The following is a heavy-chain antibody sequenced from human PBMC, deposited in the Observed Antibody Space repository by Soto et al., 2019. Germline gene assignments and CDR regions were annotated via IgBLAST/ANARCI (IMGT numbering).Heavy chain of an antibody. D-gene: IGHD3-10*01. CDR1: GFTFSSYS. Sequence: GGSLRLSCAASGFTFSSYSMNWVRQAPGKGLEWVSSISSSSSYIYYADSVKGRFTISRDNAKNSLYLQMNSLRAADTAVYYCARVTFSSGSYYYYYYGMDVWGQGTTVTVSS. J-gene: IGHJ6*02. CDR3: ARVTFSSGSYYYYYYGMDV. V-gene: IGHV3-21*01. CDR2: ISSSSSYI.